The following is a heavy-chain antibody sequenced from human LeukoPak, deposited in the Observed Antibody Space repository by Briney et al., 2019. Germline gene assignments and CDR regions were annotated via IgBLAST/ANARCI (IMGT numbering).Heavy chain of an antibody. D-gene: IGHD3-10*01. CDR1: GYTFTNYD. J-gene: IGHJ5*02. Sequence: ASVKVSCKASGYTFTNYDISWVRQAPGQGLEWMGWISAYDGNTNFAQNLLGRVSMTTDTSTSTAYMELRSLRSDDTAVYYCARERGRQLGVDPWGQGTLVTVSS. V-gene: IGHV1-18*01. CDR2: ISAYDGNT. CDR3: ARERGRQLGVDP.